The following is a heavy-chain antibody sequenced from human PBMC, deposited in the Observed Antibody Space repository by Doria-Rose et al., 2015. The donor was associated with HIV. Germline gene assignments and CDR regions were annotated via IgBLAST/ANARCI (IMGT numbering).Heavy chain of an antibody. CDR1: GFTFRSHR. CDR3: ATGVTLDY. D-gene: IGHD3-10*01. Sequence: VQLVQSGGGLVGPGGSLRLSCATSGFTFRSHRINCVRQAPGNVLEWVSSISSTSAYINHADPVRGRFTISRDNARNSLYLQMDSLRAEDTAIYYCATGVTLDYWGQGTLVTVSS. CDR2: ISSTSAYI. J-gene: IGHJ4*02. V-gene: IGHV3-21*01.